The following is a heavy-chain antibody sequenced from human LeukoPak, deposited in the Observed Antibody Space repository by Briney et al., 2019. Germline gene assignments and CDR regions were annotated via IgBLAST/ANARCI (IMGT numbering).Heavy chain of an antibody. CDR2: INPNSGGT. J-gene: IGHJ4*02. Sequence: ASVKVSCKASGYTFTGYYMHWVRQAPGQGLEWMGWINPNSGGTNYAQKFQGWVTMTRDTSISTAYMELSRLRSDDTAVYYCARAGMTTVTLLGYWGQGTLVTVSS. CDR1: GYTFTGYY. V-gene: IGHV1-2*04. D-gene: IGHD4-17*01. CDR3: ARAGMTTVTLLGY.